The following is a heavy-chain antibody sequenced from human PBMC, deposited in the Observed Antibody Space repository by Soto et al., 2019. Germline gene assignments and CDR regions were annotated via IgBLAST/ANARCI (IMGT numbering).Heavy chain of an antibody. CDR2: INHVRGS. Sequence: SETLSLTCAVYGGFLSESYWSWIHQPPGKGLEWIGEINHVRGSNYNPSLKRRVTMSVDTSQNQFSLRLISVTAADTAMCFGVRIRYQLPSPVLSLDPSRQAPPLTVSS. V-gene: IGHV4-34*01. J-gene: IGHJ5*02. D-gene: IGHD2-8*01. CDR1: GGFLSESY. CDR3: VRIRYQLPSPVLSLDP.